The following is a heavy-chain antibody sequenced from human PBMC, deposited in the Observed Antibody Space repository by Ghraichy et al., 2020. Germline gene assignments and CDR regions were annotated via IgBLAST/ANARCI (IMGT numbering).Heavy chain of an antibody. D-gene: IGHD4-11*01. CDR2: ISSSSSHI. CDR3: VRGGRTVRPSDDY. CDR1: GFTFADYS. J-gene: IGHJ4*01. Sequence: GGSLRLSCAASGFTFADYSMSWVRQAPGEGLEWVSSISSSSSHIYYADSMKGRFTISRDNAKNSLYLQMNSLRAEDTAVYYCVRGGRTVRPSDDYCGHGTLVAVPS. V-gene: IGHV3-21*01.